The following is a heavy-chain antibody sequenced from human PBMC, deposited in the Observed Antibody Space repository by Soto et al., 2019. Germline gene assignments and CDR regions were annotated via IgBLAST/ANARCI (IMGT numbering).Heavy chain of an antibody. CDR3: SRLVV. D-gene: IGHD2-15*01. V-gene: IGHV3-73*01. Sequence: GGSLRLSCAASGFNFSGSVIHWVRQASGKGLEWVGRIRSKGYNYATAYAASVEGRFTVSRDDSKNTAYLQMNSLKSEDTAVYYCSRLVVWGQGSLVTVSS. J-gene: IGHJ4*02. CDR1: GFNFSGSV. CDR2: IRSKGYNYAT.